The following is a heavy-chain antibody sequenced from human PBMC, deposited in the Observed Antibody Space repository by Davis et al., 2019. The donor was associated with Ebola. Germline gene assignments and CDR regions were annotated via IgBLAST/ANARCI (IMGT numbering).Heavy chain of an antibody. CDR1: GFTFSSYA. CDR2: ISGSGGST. CDR3: ARDALAALPDTVDY. D-gene: IGHD5-18*01. Sequence: GESLKISCAASGFTFSSYAMSWVRQAPGKGLEWVSAISGSGGSTYYADSVKGRFTISRDNSKNTLYLQMNSLRAEDTAVYYCARDALAALPDTVDYWGQGTLVTVSS. J-gene: IGHJ4*02. V-gene: IGHV3-23*01.